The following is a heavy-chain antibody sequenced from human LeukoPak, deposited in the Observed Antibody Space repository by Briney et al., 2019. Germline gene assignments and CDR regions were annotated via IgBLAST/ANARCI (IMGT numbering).Heavy chain of an antibody. CDR1: GFTFSSYW. D-gene: IGHD5-18*01. CDR3: ARLGGYSYGYSSKVWFDP. V-gene: IGHV3-74*01. J-gene: IGHJ5*02. CDR2: INSDGSST. Sequence: GGSLRLSCAASGFTFSSYWMHWVRQAPGKGLVWVSRINSDGSSTSYADSVKGRFTISRDNAKNTLYLQMNSLRAEDTAVYYCARLGGYSYGYSSKVWFDPWGQGTLVTVSS.